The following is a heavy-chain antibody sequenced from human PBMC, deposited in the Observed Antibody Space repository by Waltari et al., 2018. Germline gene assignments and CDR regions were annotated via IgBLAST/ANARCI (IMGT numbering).Heavy chain of an antibody. J-gene: IGHJ6*03. CDR3: ARGRGYTIFLNYYYMDV. V-gene: IGHV4-39*07. CDR2: IYYSGST. Sequence: QLQLQESGPGLVKPSETLSLTCTVSGGSISSSSYYWGWIRQPPGKGLEWIGSIYYSGSTYYNPSLKSRVTISVDTSKNQFSLKLSSVTAADTAVYYCARGRGYTIFLNYYYMDVWGKGTTVTISS. CDR1: GGSISSSSYY. D-gene: IGHD3-3*01.